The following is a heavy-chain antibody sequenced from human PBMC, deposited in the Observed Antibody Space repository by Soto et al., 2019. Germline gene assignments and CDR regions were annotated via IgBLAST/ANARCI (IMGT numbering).Heavy chain of an antibody. CDR2: IYPGDSDT. D-gene: IGHD3-22*01. Sequence: GESLKISCKGSGYSFTSYWIGWVRQMPGKGLEWMGIIYPGDSDTRYSPSFQGQVTISADKSISTAYLQWSSLKASDTAMYYCARAAYYYDSSGSAHDAFDIWGQGTMVTVSS. CDR3: ARAAYYYDSSGSAHDAFDI. V-gene: IGHV5-51*01. CDR1: GYSFTSYW. J-gene: IGHJ3*02.